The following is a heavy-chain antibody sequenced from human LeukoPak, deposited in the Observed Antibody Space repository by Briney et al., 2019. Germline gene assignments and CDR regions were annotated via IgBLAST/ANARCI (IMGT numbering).Heavy chain of an antibody. CDR2: ISSSGSTI. D-gene: IGHD3/OR15-3a*01. Sequence: GGSLRLSCAASGFTFSSYEMNWVRQAPGKGLEWVSYISSSGSTIYYADSVKGRFTISRDNAKNLLYLQMNSLRAEDTAVYYCARDSSGGDWLYYYYYYYGMDVWGRGTTVTVSS. J-gene: IGHJ6*02. CDR3: ARDSSGGDWLYYYYYYYGMDV. CDR1: GFTFSSYE. V-gene: IGHV3-48*03.